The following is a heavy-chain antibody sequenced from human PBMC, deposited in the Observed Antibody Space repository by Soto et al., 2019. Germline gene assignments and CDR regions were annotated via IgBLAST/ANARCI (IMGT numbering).Heavy chain of an antibody. Sequence: EVQLVESGGGLIQPGGSLRLSGAASGFTVSSSQLNWVRQSPGKGLVWVSIIDRAGKIYYADSVKGRFTISRDNLQNTLTLQMNSLRDEDTTVYYCAKDNPGPFHLWGQGTLVTASS. CDR1: GFTVSSSQ. V-gene: IGHV3-53*01. J-gene: IGHJ1*01. CDR2: IDRAGKI. CDR3: AKDNPGPFHL.